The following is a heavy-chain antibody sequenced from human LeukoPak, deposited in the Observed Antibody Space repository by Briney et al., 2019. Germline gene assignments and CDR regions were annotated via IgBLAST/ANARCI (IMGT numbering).Heavy chain of an antibody. D-gene: IGHD2-21*02. CDR2: ISYDGSNK. Sequence: GGSLRLSCAASGFTFSSYAMHWVRQAPGKGLEWAAVISYDGSNKYYADSVKGRFTISRDNSKNTLYLQMNSLRAEDTAVYYCATVVVTGPDYWGQGTLVTVSS. V-gene: IGHV3-30-3*01. J-gene: IGHJ4*02. CDR1: GFTFSSYA. CDR3: ATVVVTGPDY.